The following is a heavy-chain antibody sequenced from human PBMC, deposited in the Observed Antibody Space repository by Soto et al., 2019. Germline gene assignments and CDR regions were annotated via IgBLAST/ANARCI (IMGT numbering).Heavy chain of an antibody. Sequence: PSETLSLTCTVSGGSISSGGYYWSWIRQHPGKGLEWIGYIYYSGSTYYNPSLKSRVTISVDTSKNQFSLKLSSVTAADTAVYYCATLVVPAAVYNWFDPWGQGTLVTVSS. J-gene: IGHJ5*02. CDR3: ATLVVPAAVYNWFDP. CDR1: GGSISSGGYY. V-gene: IGHV4-31*03. D-gene: IGHD2-2*01. CDR2: IYYSGST.